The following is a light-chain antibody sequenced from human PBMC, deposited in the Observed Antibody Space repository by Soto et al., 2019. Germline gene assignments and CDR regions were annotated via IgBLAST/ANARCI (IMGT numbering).Light chain of an antibody. J-gene: IGKJ5*01. Sequence: DIQMTQSPSSLSASVGDRVTITCQASQDISNLLNWYQQKPGKAPRLLIYDASNLEKRXXPRFSGSRSGTDFTFTFSSLQPEDIATYYCQQYAVLPITFGQGPRLEIK. CDR2: DAS. CDR1: QDISNL. CDR3: QQYAVLPIT. V-gene: IGKV1-33*01.